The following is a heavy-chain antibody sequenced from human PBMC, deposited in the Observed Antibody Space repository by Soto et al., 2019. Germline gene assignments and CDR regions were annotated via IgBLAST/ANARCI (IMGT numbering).Heavy chain of an antibody. CDR1: GYSFTSYW. Sequence: PGESLKISCKGSGYSFTSYWIGWVRQMPGKGLEWMGIIYPGDSDTRYSPSFQGQVTISADKSISTAYLQWSSLKASDTAMYYCARLSYDFWSGYHRNYYYYGMDVWGPGTTATVA. D-gene: IGHD3-3*01. V-gene: IGHV5-51*01. J-gene: IGHJ6*02. CDR3: ARLSYDFWSGYHRNYYYYGMDV. CDR2: IYPGDSDT.